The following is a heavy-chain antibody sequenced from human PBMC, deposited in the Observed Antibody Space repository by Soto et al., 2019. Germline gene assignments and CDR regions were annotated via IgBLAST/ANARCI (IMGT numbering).Heavy chain of an antibody. CDR3: ATGYCRSDNCHFTH. D-gene: IGHD2-2*03. J-gene: IGHJ4*02. CDR2: ISGTSETI. Sequence: EVQLVESGGGLVKPGGSLRLSCAASGFTFTRYSMTWVRQAPGKGLEWVSYISGTSETIFYADSVKGRFTISRDNAKNSLYLQLNSLRDEETAVYYCATGYCRSDNCHFTHWGQGTLVTVSS. V-gene: IGHV3-48*02. CDR1: GFTFTRYS.